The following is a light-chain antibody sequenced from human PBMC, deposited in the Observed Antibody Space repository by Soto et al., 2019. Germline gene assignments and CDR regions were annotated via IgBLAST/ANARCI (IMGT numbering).Light chain of an antibody. CDR3: QQYGSSPPYT. Sequence: EIVLTQSPGTLSLSPGERATLSCRASQSVSSSYLAWYQQKPGQAPRLLIYGASSRATGIPDRFSGSASATDFTLTISTLEPEDFAVYYCQQYGSSPPYTVGQGTKLEIK. J-gene: IGKJ2*01. CDR1: QSVSSSY. V-gene: IGKV3-20*01. CDR2: GAS.